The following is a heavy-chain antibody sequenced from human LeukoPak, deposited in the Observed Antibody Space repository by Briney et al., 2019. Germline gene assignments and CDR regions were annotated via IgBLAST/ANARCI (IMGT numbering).Heavy chain of an antibody. D-gene: IGHD2-2*01. CDR1: GGSISSGDYY. J-gene: IGHJ4*02. CDR3: AREVVPAARFDY. Sequence: SQTLSLTCTVSGGSISSGDYYWSWIRQPPGKGLEWLGHIYYSGSTYYNPSLKSRVTISVDTSKNQFSLKPSSVTAADTAVYYCAREVVPAARFDYWGQGTLVTVSS. V-gene: IGHV4-30-4*01. CDR2: IYYSGST.